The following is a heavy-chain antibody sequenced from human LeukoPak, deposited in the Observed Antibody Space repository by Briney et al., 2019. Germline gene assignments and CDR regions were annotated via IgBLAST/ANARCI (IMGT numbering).Heavy chain of an antibody. CDR2: IKQDGSEK. CDR3: ARPFRDYDFWSGYSNDAFDI. V-gene: IGHV3-7*01. D-gene: IGHD3-3*01. J-gene: IGHJ3*02. Sequence: GGSLRLSRAAAGFTLSNYWMSWVRQAPGKGLEWVANIKQDGSEKYYVDSVKGRFTISRDNAKNSLYLQMNSLRAEDTAVYYCARPFRDYDFWSGYSNDAFDIWGQGTMVTVSS. CDR1: GFTLSNYW.